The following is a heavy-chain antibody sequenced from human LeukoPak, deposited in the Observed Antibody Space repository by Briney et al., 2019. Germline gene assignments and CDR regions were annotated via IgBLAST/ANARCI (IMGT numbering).Heavy chain of an antibody. CDR3: ARSSGLGYFDY. Sequence: SETLSLTCAVYGGSVSGYYWSWIRQPPGKGLEWIGYIYHSGSTYYNPSLKSRVTKSVDRSKNQFSLKLSSVTAADTAVYYCARSSGLGYFDYWGQGTLVTVSS. J-gene: IGHJ4*02. D-gene: IGHD3-22*01. CDR2: IYHSGST. V-gene: IGHV4-34*01. CDR1: GGSVSGYY.